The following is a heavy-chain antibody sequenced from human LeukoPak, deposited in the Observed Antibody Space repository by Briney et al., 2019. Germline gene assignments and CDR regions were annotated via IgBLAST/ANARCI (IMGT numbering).Heavy chain of an antibody. J-gene: IGHJ4*02. CDR2: ISPSGDRT. Sequence: GGSLRLSCAASGFTFSSYAMSWVRQAPGKGLEWVSFISPSGDRTSNADSVEGRFTISRDNTRNTLYLQMSSLRDEDTGVYYCAIMHGYYDGSGFWVQWGQGTLVTVSS. CDR1: GFTFSSYA. CDR3: AIMHGYYDGSGFWVQ. D-gene: IGHD3-22*01. V-gene: IGHV3-23*01.